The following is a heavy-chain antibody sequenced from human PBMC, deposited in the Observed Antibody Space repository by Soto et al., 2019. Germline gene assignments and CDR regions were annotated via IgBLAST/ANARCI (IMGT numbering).Heavy chain of an antibody. Sequence: ASVKVSWNTSCDAFAHYVINWVRQAPGHGLEWMGLSTQTGNTNYAQNFQGRVVLTTDTSTSTAYMEVTSLRSDDKAVYYCARSGEHPLDYWGQGTPVT. V-gene: IGHV1-18*01. J-gene: IGHJ4*02. D-gene: IGHD1-26*01. CDR3: ARSGEHPLDY. CDR1: CDAFAHYV. CDR2: STQTGNT.